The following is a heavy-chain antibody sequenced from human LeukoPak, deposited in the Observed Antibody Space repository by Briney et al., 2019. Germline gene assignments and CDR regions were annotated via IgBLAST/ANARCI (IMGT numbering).Heavy chain of an antibody. J-gene: IGHJ6*03. CDR2: ITWNGGST. V-gene: IGHV3-20*04. D-gene: IGHD3-10*01. Sequence: PGGSLRLSCAASGFSIGDHGMSWVRQTPEKGREWVSGITWNGGSTGYADSVKGRFTISRDNAMNSLYLQMNSLRAEDTALYYCAMKFSGDYYYMDVWGKGTTVTVSS. CDR3: AMKFSGDYYYMDV. CDR1: GFSIGDHG.